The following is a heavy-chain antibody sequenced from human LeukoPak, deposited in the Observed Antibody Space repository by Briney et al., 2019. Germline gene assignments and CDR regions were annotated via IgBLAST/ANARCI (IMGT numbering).Heavy chain of an antibody. Sequence: GGSLRLSCAASGFTFSSYAMHWVRQAPGKGLEYVSAISSNGGSTYYANSVKGRFTISRDNSKNTLYLQKGSLRAEDMAVYYCARALAYCGGDCYSGLDYWGQGTLVTVSS. CDR2: ISSNGGST. D-gene: IGHD2-21*02. CDR1: GFTFSSYA. J-gene: IGHJ4*02. V-gene: IGHV3-64*01. CDR3: ARALAYCGGDCYSGLDY.